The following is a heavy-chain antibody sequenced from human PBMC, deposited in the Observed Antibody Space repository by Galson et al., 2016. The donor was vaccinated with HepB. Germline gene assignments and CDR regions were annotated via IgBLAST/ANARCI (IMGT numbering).Heavy chain of an antibody. CDR3: ARQSSGYFDF. D-gene: IGHD3-3*01. J-gene: IGHJ4*02. Sequence: QSGAEVKKPGESLKISCEGSGYTFSTSWIAWVRQRPGKGLEWMAIFRPDDSDTTYSPSFEGQVTVTADKSIRTAYLQWSSLKASDSGMYYCARQSSGYFDFWGQGTLVTVSS. CDR2: FRPDDSDT. CDR1: GYTFSTSW. V-gene: IGHV5-51*01.